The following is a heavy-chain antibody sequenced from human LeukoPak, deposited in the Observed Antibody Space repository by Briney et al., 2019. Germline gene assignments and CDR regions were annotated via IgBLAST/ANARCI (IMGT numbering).Heavy chain of an antibody. J-gene: IGHJ4*02. D-gene: IGHD3-22*01. CDR1: GFTFTNYA. CDR2: ISYDETNK. V-gene: IGHV3-30*04. CDR3: ASDYYDSSGYYTDIDY. Sequence: GRSLRLSCAASGFTFTNYAMHWVRQAPGKGLEWVAVISYDETNKYYEDSVKGRFTISRDNSKNTLYLQMNSLRAEDTAVYYCASDYYDSSGYYTDIDYWGQGTLVTVSS.